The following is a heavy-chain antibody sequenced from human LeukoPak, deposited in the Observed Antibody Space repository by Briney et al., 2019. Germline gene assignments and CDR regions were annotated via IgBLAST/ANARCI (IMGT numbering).Heavy chain of an antibody. CDR1: GGSISSSSYY. CDR3: ARHASDSSGYYEYYFDY. Sequence: PSETLSLTCNVSGGSISSSSYYWGWIRQPPGKGLEWVGSIYSSGSTYYNPSLKSRLTIPVDTYKSQFYMRLNSVTAADTAVSYCARHASDSSGYYEYYFDYWGQGTLVTVSS. V-gene: IGHV4-39*01. D-gene: IGHD3-22*01. CDR2: IYSSGST. J-gene: IGHJ4*02.